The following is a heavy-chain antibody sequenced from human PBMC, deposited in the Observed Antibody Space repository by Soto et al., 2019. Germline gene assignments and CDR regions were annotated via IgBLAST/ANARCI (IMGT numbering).Heavy chain of an antibody. CDR2: IDPAGGNI. D-gene: IGHD2-21*02. V-gene: IGHV3-74*01. CDR1: GFTFSSYW. Sequence: EVQLVESGGGLVQPGGSLRLSCAASGFTFSSYWMHWVRQAPEKGLVWVSRIDPAGGNILYADSVKGRFTISRDNAKNTLFLQINRLRADDTALYYCVRELANCGGDCLHYWGQGILVTVSS. CDR3: VRELANCGGDCLHY. J-gene: IGHJ4*02.